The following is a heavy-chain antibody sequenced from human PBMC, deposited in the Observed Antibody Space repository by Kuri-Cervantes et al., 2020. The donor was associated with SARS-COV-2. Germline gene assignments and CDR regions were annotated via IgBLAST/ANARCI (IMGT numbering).Heavy chain of an antibody. Sequence: SETLSLTCTVSGGSISRYYWSWIRQPPGKGLEWIGNIHYSGSTNYNPSLKSRVTISVDTSKNQFSLKLSSVTAADTAVYYCARSRIAVADWYFDLWGRGTLVTVSS. CDR1: GGSISRYY. CDR2: IHYSGST. J-gene: IGHJ2*01. V-gene: IGHV4-59*01. CDR3: ARSRIAVADWYFDL. D-gene: IGHD6-19*01.